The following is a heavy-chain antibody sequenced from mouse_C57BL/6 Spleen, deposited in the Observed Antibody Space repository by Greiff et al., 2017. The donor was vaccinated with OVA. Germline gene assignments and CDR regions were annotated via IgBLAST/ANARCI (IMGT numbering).Heavy chain of an antibody. CDR1: GYSITSGYY. V-gene: IGHV3-6*01. J-gene: IGHJ2*01. CDR2: ISYDGSN. Sequence: EVKLEESGPGLVKPSQSLSLTCSVTGYSITSGYYWNWIRQFPGNKLEWMGYISYDGSNNYNPSLKNRISITRDTSKNQFFLKLNSVTTEDTATYYCAREGITTVSHFDYWGQGTTLTVSS. CDR3: AREGITTVSHFDY. D-gene: IGHD1-1*01.